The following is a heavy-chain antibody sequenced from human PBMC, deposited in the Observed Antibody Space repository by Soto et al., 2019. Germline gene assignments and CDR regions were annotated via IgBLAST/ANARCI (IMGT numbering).Heavy chain of an antibody. Sequence: GGSLILSCAASGFTFSSYSMNWVRQDPGKGLELVSSISSSSSYICDADSVKGRFTISRDNAKNSLYLQMNSLRAEDKAVYYCARGDYVPYGMEVWGQGTTVTVT. CDR3: ARGDYVPYGMEV. J-gene: IGHJ6*02. V-gene: IGHV3-21*01. CDR1: GFTFSSYS. D-gene: IGHD3-16*01. CDR2: ISSSSSYI.